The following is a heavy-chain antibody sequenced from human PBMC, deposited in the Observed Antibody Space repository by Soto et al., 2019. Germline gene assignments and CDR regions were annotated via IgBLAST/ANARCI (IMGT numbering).Heavy chain of an antibody. J-gene: IGHJ6*02. D-gene: IGHD2-8*01. V-gene: IGHV3-30-3*01. CDR2: ISYDGSNK. CDR1: GLTLSSYA. CDR3: ARDRGYCTNGVCHRSYYYYGMDV. Sequence: GGSLRLACAASGLTLSSYAMHGVRQAPGKGLEWVAVISYDGSNKYYADSVKGRFTISRDNSKNTLYLQMNSLRAEDTAVYYCARDRGYCTNGVCHRSYYYYGMDVWGQGTTVTVSS.